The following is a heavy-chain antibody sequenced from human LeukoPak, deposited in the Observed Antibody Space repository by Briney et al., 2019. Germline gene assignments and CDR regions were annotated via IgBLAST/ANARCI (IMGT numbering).Heavy chain of an antibody. V-gene: IGHV1-69*13. D-gene: IGHD3/OR15-3a*01. Sequence: SVTVSCKASGGTFSSYAISWVRQAPGQGLEWMGGIIPIFGTANYAQKFQGRVTITADESTSTAYMELSSLRSEDTDVYYCARELAYITASGVGRHWGQGTLVTVSS. CDR2: IIPIFGTA. CDR3: ARELAYITASGVGRH. J-gene: IGHJ4*02. CDR1: GGTFSSYA.